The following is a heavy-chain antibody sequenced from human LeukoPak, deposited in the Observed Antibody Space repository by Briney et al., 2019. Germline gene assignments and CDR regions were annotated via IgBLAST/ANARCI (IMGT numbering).Heavy chain of an antibody. CDR3: ARDQYSDSPADY. CDR2: INSDGSST. V-gene: IGHV3-74*01. J-gene: IGHJ4*02. CDR1: GFTFSSYW. Sequence: GGTLRLSCAASGFTFSSYWMHWVRQAPGKGLVWVSRINSDGSSTSYADSVKGRFTISRDNAKNTLYLQMNSLRAEDTAVYYCARDQYSDSPADYWGQGTLVTVSS. D-gene: IGHD2-15*01.